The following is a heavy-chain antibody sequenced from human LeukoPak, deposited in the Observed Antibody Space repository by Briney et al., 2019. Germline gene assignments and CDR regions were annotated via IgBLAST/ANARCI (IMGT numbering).Heavy chain of an antibody. CDR3: AKDLSSSTSYYDY. J-gene: IGHJ4*02. Sequence: GGSLRLSCAASGFTFDDYAMHWVRQAPGKGLGWVSGISWNSGSIGYADSVKGRFTISRDNAKNSLYLQMNSLRAEDTALYYCAKDLSSSTSYYDYWGQGTLVTVSS. V-gene: IGHV3-9*01. D-gene: IGHD2-2*01. CDR1: GFTFDDYA. CDR2: ISWNSGSI.